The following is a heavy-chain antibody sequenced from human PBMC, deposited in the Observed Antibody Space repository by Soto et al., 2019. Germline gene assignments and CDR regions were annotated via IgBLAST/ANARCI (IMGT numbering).Heavy chain of an antibody. CDR2: ISYDGSNK. J-gene: IGHJ4*02. V-gene: IGHV3-30*18. D-gene: IGHD1-26*01. Sequence: QMQLVESGGGVVQPGRSLRLSCAASGFTFSSYGMHWVRQAPGKGLEWVAVISYDGSNKYYADSVKGRFTISRDNSKNTLYLQMNSPRAEDTAVYYCAKEVVGSRGIDYWGQGTLVTVSS. CDR1: GFTFSSYG. CDR3: AKEVVGSRGIDY.